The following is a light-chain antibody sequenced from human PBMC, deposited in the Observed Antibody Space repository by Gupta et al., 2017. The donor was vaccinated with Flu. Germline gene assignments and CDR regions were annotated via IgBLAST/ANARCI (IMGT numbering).Light chain of an antibody. J-gene: IGLJ2*01. CDR2: EAY. V-gene: IGLV2-23*01. Sequence: QSALPQPASVSGSPGQSITISCTGSSSAIGGFNLVSWYQLHPDKAPKLLIFEAYKRPSGVSNRFSGSKSGNTASLTISWLQAEDDGDYFCCSYAGSSTLIFGGGTKLTVL. CDR1: SSAIGGFNL. CDR3: CSYAGSSTLI.